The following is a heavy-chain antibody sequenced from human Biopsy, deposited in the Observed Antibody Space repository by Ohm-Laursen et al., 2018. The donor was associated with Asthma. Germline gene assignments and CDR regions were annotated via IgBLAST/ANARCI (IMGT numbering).Heavy chain of an antibody. CDR3: ARSYDTDSYPVLVLDY. V-gene: IGHV1-69*04. J-gene: IGHJ4*02. CDR1: GGSFSNFA. D-gene: IGHD3-22*01. Sequence: SSVKVSCKASGGSFSNFAFSWVRQAPGHGLEWMGTILTKFDITSYAEKFQGRDTITADKSTSTTYMELSRLRSEDTAVYYCARSYDTDSYPVLVLDYWGQGTLVTVSS. CDR2: ILTKFDIT.